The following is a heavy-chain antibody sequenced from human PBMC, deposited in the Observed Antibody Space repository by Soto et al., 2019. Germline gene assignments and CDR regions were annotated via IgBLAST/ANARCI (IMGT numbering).Heavy chain of an antibody. Sequence: PSETLSLTCTVSGGSLSSYYWTWSRQSPGKGLEWIGYVYFSGNTNYNPSLKSQVTISIDTSKNQFSLRLASVPAADTAFYYCGSVRPSGYVLSWGQGTLVSVSS. D-gene: IGHD6-25*01. CDR3: GSVRPSGYVLS. CDR1: GGSLSSYY. V-gene: IGHV4-59*01. CDR2: VYFSGNT. J-gene: IGHJ5*02.